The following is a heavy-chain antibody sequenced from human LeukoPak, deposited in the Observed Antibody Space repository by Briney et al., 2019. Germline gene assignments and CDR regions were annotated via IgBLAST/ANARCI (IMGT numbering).Heavy chain of an antibody. CDR1: GYTFTGYY. Sequence: ASVKVSCKASGYTFTGYYMHWVRQAPGQGLEWMGWITPNSGGTNYAQKFQGRVTMTRDTSISTAYMELRSLRSDDTAVYYCARDRRSYYYDSSAERGYFQHWGQGTLVTVSS. D-gene: IGHD3-22*01. CDR2: ITPNSGGT. V-gene: IGHV1-2*02. CDR3: ARDRRSYYYDSSAERGYFQH. J-gene: IGHJ1*01.